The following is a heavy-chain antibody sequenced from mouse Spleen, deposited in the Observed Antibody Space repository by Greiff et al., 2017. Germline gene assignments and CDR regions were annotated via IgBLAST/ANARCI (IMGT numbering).Heavy chain of an antibody. CDR3: ARGVTTVVATGGFYAMDY. V-gene: IGHV1-80*01. J-gene: IGHJ4*01. CDR2: IYPGDGDT. D-gene: IGHD1-1*01. CDR1: GYAFSSYW. Sequence: QVQLQQSGAELVKPGASVKISCKASGYAFSSYWMNWVKQRPGKGLEWIGQIYPGDGDTNYNGKFKGKATLTADKSSSTAYMQLSSLTSEDSAVYFCARGVTTVVATGGFYAMDYWGQGTSVTVSS.